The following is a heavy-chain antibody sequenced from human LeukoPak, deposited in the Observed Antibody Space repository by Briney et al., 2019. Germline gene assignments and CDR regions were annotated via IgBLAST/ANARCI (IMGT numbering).Heavy chain of an antibody. CDR1: GGSISSGGYY. J-gene: IGHJ4*02. D-gene: IGHD2-8*01. CDR2: IYYSGST. CDR3: ARRARLSGFDY. V-gene: IGHV4-31*03. Sequence: PSETLSLTCTVSGGSISSGGYYWSWIRQHPGKGLEWIGYIYYSGSTYYNPSLKSRVTISVDTSKNQFSLKLSSVTAADTAVYYCARRARLSGFDYWGQGTLVTVSS.